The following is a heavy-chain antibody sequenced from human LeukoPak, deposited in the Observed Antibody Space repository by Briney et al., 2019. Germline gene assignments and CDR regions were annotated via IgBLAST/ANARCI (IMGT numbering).Heavy chain of an antibody. V-gene: IGHV4-59*01. J-gene: IGHJ3*02. D-gene: IGHD1-14*01. CDR3: ARQPGRGVFDI. CDR2: IDDTGSA. Sequence: PSETLSLTCTVSGASISSYSWTWIRQSPGKGLEWIGTIDDTGSAKTNPSLKSRVHMSVDMAESHSSLRLASVTAADTAMYYCARQPGRGVFDIWGQGTVVTVSP. CDR1: GASISSYS.